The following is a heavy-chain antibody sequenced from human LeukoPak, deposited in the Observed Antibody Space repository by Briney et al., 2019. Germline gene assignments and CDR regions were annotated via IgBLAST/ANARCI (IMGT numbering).Heavy chain of an antibody. CDR2: IYHSGST. Sequence: PSETLSLTCAVSGYSISSGYYWGWIRQPPGKGLEWIGSIYHSGSTYYNPSLKSRVTISVDTSNNHFSLKLSSVTAADTAVYYCARENPYYYYMDVWGKGTTVTVSS. V-gene: IGHV4-38-2*02. D-gene: IGHD1-14*01. CDR1: GYSISSGYY. J-gene: IGHJ6*03. CDR3: ARENPYYYYMDV.